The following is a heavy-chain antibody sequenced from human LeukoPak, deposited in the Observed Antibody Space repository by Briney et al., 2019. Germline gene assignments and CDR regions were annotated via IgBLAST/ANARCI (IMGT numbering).Heavy chain of an antibody. CDR3: VRDPNRGYDSSLFDY. D-gene: IGHD3-22*01. V-gene: IGHV3-66*01. CDR1: GFTVSSNY. CDR2: IYSGGSA. Sequence: GGSLRLSCAASGFTVSSNYMSWVRQAPGKGLEWVSVIYSGGSAYYADSVKSRFTISRDNSKNTLYLQMNSLRAEDTAVYYCVRDPNRGYDSSLFDYWGQGTLVTVSS. J-gene: IGHJ4*02.